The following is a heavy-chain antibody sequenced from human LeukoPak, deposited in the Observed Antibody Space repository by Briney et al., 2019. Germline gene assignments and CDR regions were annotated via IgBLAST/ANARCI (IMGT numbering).Heavy chain of an antibody. CDR2: VNYSGST. CDR1: GGSVSNDNHC. CDR3: AREVRPTRWYFDL. Sequence: SETLSLTCTVSGGSVSNDNHCWSWIRQPPGKGLEWIGYVNYSGSTNSNPSLKSRVIISVDTSKNQFSLKLSSVTAADTAVYYCAREVRPTRWYFDLWGRGALVTVSS. V-gene: IGHV4-61*01. J-gene: IGHJ2*01.